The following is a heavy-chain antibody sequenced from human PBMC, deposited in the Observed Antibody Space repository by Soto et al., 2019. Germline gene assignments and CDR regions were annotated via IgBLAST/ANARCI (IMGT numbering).Heavy chain of an antibody. Sequence: SETLSLTCTVSGGSISSYYWSWIRQPPGKGLEWIGYIYYSGSTNYNPSLKSRVTISVDTSKNQFSLKLSSVTAADTAVYYCARGARGVALDVWGQGITVTVSS. J-gene: IGHJ6*02. CDR3: ARGARGVALDV. CDR2: IYYSGST. V-gene: IGHV4-59*01. D-gene: IGHD1-26*01. CDR1: GGSISSYY.